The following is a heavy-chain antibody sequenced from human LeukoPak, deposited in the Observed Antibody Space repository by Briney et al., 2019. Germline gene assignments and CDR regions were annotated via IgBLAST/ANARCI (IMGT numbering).Heavy chain of an antibody. CDR2: ISGSGGST. J-gene: IGHJ4*02. D-gene: IGHD6-19*01. CDR1: GFTFTSYA. V-gene: IGHV3-23*01. CDR3: AKDLTYSSASRGCFDY. Sequence: GGSLRLSCAASGFTFTSYAMSWVRQAPGKGLEWVSAISGSGGSTYSADSVKGRFTISRDNSKNTLYLQMNSLRAEDTAVYYCAKDLTYSSASRGCFDYWGQGTLVTVSS.